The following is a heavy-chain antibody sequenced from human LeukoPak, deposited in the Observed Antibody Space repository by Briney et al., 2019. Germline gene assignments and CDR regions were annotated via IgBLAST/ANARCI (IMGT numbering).Heavy chain of an antibody. Sequence: ASVKVSCKSSGYTFTRYAIHWVRQAPGQGLEWMGWINTSSGNTKYSQKFQGRVTITRDTSSSTVYMELSSLRFEDTAVYYCARETGHASSWGSGYWGQGTLVTVSS. V-gene: IGHV1-3*04. CDR3: ARETGHASSWGSGY. CDR2: INTSSGNT. CDR1: GYTFTRYA. D-gene: IGHD6-13*01. J-gene: IGHJ4*02.